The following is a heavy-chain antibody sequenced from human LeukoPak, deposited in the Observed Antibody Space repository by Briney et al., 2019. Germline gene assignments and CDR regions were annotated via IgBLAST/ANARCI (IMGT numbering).Heavy chain of an antibody. D-gene: IGHD3-22*01. Sequence: PSETLSLTCTVSGGSISNYYWSWIRQPPGEGLEWIGYIYYSGSTNYNPSLKSRVTISVDTSKNQFSLKLSSVTAADTAVYYCARGGYYYDSSGYWGAFDIWGQGTMVTVSS. J-gene: IGHJ3*02. CDR3: ARGGYYYDSSGYWGAFDI. CDR1: GGSISNYY. V-gene: IGHV4-59*01. CDR2: IYYSGST.